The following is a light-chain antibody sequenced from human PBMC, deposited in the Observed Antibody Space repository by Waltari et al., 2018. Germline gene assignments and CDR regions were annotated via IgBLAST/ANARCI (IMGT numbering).Light chain of an antibody. Sequence: QSVLTQPPSASGTPGQRVTISCSGSNSNIGSSTVNWYQRVPGTAPKLLIYSNDQRPSGVPDRFSGSKSGTSASLAISGLHSEDEADYYCATWDVRLTAVLFGGGTKVTVL. CDR3: ATWDVRLTAVL. V-gene: IGLV1-44*01. J-gene: IGLJ2*01. CDR2: SND. CDR1: NSNIGSST.